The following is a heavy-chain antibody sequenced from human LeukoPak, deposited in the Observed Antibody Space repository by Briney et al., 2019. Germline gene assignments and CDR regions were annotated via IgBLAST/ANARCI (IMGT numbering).Heavy chain of an antibody. J-gene: IGHJ5*02. CDR3: ARGPRRDTPYNWFDP. V-gene: IGHV3-21*01. Sequence: GGSLRLSCAASGFTFSSYSMNWVRQAPGKGLEWVSSISSSSSYIYYADSEKGRFTISRDNAKNSLYLQMNSLRAEDTAVYYCARGPRRDTPYNWFDPWGQGTLVIVSS. CDR1: GFTFSSYS. CDR2: ISSSSSYI.